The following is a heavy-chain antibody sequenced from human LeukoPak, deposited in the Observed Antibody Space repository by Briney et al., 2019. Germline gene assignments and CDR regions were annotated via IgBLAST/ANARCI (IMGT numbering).Heavy chain of an antibody. CDR2: ISSSGSPI. CDR3: ARDPHFAYDSSGSADY. V-gene: IGHV3-48*03. D-gene: IGHD3-22*01. Sequence: GGSLRLSCAASGFTFSSYEMNWVRQAPGKGLEWVSYISSSGSPIYYADSVKGRFTISRDNSKNTLYLQMNSLRAEDTAAYYCARDPHFAYDSSGSADYWGQGTLVTVSS. J-gene: IGHJ4*02. CDR1: GFTFSSYE.